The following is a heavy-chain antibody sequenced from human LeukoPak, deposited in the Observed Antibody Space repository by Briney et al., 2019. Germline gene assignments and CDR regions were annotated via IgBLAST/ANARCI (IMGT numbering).Heavy chain of an antibody. V-gene: IGHV4-59*01. J-gene: IGHJ6*02. Sequence: SETLSLTCTVSGGSISSYYWSWIRQPPGKGLEWIGYIYYSGSTNYNPSLKSRVTISVDTSKNQFSLKLSSVTAADTAVYYCASSAPSVRWLGAYYYYYGMDVWGQGTTVTVSS. CDR2: IYYSGST. D-gene: IGHD6-19*01. CDR3: ASSAPSVRWLGAYYYYYGMDV. CDR1: GGSISSYY.